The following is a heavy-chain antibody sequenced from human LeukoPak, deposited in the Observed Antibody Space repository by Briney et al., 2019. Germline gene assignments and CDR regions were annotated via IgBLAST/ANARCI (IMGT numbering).Heavy chain of an antibody. J-gene: IGHJ4*02. D-gene: IGHD3-22*01. CDR3: AKDGSHYYDSSGYSYYFDY. Sequence: PGGSLRLSCAASGFTFSSYAMSWVRQAPGEGLEWVSAISGSGGSTYYADSVKGRFTISRDNSKNTLYLQMNSLRAEDTAVYYCAKDGSHYYDSSGYSYYFDYWGQGTLVTVSS. CDR1: GFTFSSYA. CDR2: ISGSGGST. V-gene: IGHV3-23*01.